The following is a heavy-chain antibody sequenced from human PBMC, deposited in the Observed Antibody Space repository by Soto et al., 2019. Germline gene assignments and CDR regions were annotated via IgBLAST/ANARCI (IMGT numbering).Heavy chain of an antibody. Sequence: QVQLVQSGTEVKKPGASVKVSCKASGYTFTTHYMHWVRQAPGQGLEWMGIINPSGGRTTYALKFQGSVTMTSDTSTNTVYVELTSLRSEDTAIYFCARDGENYGSGTFSPPLRYYFNSWGQGTLVTVSS. CDR2: INPSGGRT. D-gene: IGHD3-10*01. CDR1: GYTFTTHY. V-gene: IGHV1-46*01. J-gene: IGHJ4*02. CDR3: ARDGENYGSGTFSPPLRYYFNS.